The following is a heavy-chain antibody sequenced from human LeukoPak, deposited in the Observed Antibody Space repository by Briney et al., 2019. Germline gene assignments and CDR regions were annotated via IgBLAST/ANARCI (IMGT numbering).Heavy chain of an antibody. CDR2: TYSSGST. D-gene: IGHD1-26*01. CDR1: DFTVNSNY. CDR3: ATESYGGA. Sequence: TGVPLRLSCAASDFTVNSNYMRWARQAPGKGLEWVSVTYSSGSTHYADSVKGRFTISRYSSKHTLYLQMNSLRAEDTAVYYCATESYGGAWGQGTLVTVSS. V-gene: IGHV3-53*01. J-gene: IGHJ4*02.